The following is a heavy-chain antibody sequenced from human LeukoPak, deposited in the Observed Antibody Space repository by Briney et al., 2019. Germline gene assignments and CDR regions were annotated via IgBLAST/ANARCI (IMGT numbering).Heavy chain of an antibody. J-gene: IGHJ3*02. CDR3: AREGQWLVRDAFDI. CDR1: GGSISSYY. V-gene: IGHV4-4*07. CDR2: IYTSGST. D-gene: IGHD6-19*01. Sequence: SETLSLTCTVSGGSISSYYWSWIRQPAGKGLEWIGRIYTSGSTNYNPSLKSRVTISVDTSKNQFSLKLSSVTAADTAVYYCAREGQWLVRDAFDIWGQGTMVTVSS.